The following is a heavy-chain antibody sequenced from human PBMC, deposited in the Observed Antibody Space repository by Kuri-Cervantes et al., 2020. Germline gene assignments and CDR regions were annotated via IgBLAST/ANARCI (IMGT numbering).Heavy chain of an antibody. CDR1: GGSISSYY. V-gene: IGHV4-4*07. J-gene: IGHJ4*02. CDR3: ARGDRGDGYNKKQYYFDY. Sequence: SETLSLTCTVSGGSISSYYWSWIRQPAGKGLEWIGRIYTSGSTNYNPSLKSRVTMSVDRSKNQFSLKLSSVTAADTAVYYCARGDRGDGYNKKQYYFDYWGQGTLVTVSS. CDR2: IYTSGST. D-gene: IGHD5-24*01.